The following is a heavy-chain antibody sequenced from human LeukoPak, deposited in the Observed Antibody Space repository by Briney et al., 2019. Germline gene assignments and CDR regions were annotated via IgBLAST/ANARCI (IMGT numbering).Heavy chain of an antibody. Sequence: GGSLRLSCAASGFTVSSNYMSWVRQAPGKGLEWVSYITTSGSTIYYADSLKGRFTISRDNAKNSLYLQMNSLRAEDTAVYYCARQIVVTGLFDYWGQGTLVTVSS. D-gene: IGHD3-22*01. CDR3: ARQIVVTGLFDY. CDR2: ITTSGSTI. J-gene: IGHJ4*02. CDR1: GFTVSSNY. V-gene: IGHV3-11*01.